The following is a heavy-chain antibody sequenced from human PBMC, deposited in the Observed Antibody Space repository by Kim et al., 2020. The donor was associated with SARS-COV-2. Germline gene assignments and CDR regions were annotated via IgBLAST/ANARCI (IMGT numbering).Heavy chain of an antibody. CDR1: GGTFSSYA. Sequence: SVKVSCKASGGTFSSYAISWVRQAPGQGLEWMGGIIPIFGTANYAQKFQGRVTITADESTSTAYMELSSLRSEDTAVYYCARGRQQYYYDSSGYYGEGYYFDYWGQGTLVTVSS. CDR3: ARGRQQYYYDSSGYYGEGYYFDY. CDR2: IIPIFGTA. J-gene: IGHJ4*02. V-gene: IGHV1-69*13. D-gene: IGHD3-22*01.